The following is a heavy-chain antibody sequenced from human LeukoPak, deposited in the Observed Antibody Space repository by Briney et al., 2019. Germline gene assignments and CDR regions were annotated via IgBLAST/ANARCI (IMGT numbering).Heavy chain of an antibody. D-gene: IGHD3-3*01. CDR1: GYTFTGYY. Sequence: ASVKVSCKASGYTFTGYYMHWVRQAPGQGLERMGWTNPNSGGTNYAQKFQGRVTMTRDTSISTAYMELSRLRSDDTAVYYCARDRITIFGVVIRGSYGMDVWGQGTTVTVSS. J-gene: IGHJ6*02. CDR2: TNPNSGGT. V-gene: IGHV1-2*02. CDR3: ARDRITIFGVVIRGSYGMDV.